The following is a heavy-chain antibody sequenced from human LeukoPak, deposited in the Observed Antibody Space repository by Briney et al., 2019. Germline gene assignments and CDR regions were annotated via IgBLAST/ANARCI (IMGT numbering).Heavy chain of an antibody. CDR2: ISSSSSTI. D-gene: IGHD3-16*02. CDR3: AKTVSGSHSYGGGDY. V-gene: IGHV3-48*01. Sequence: GGSLRLSCAASGFTFSSYSMNWVRQAPGKGLEWVSYISSSSSTIDHADSVKGRFTISRDNSKNMLYLQMNSLRAEDTAVYYCAKTVSGSHSYGGGDYWGQGTLVTGPS. CDR1: GFTFSSYS. J-gene: IGHJ4*02.